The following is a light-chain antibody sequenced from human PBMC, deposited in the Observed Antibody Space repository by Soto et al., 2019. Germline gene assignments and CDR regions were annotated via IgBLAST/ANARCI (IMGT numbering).Light chain of an antibody. CDR3: QQRSNWPLFT. V-gene: IGKV3-11*01. Sequence: EIVLTQSPATLSLSPGERATLSCRASQSVSSYLAWYRQKPGQAPRLLIYDASNRATGIPARFSGSGSGTDFTLTISSLEPEDFVVYYCQQRSNWPLFTFGPGTKLEIK. CDR2: DAS. J-gene: IGKJ3*01. CDR1: QSVSSY.